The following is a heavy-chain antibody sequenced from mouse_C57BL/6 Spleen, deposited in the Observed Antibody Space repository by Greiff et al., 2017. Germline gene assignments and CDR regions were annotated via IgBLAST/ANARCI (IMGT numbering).Heavy chain of an antibody. CDR1: GYTFTSYW. CDR2: IHPNSGST. CDR3: ARLDGYYGWCAY. J-gene: IGHJ3*01. V-gene: IGHV1-64*01. D-gene: IGHD2-3*01. Sequence: QVQLQQPGAELVKPGASVKLSCKASGYTFTSYWMHWVKQRPGQGLEWIGMIHPNSGSTNYNEKFKSKATLTVDKSSSTAYMQLSSLTSEDSAVYYCARLDGYYGWCAYWGQGTLVTVSA.